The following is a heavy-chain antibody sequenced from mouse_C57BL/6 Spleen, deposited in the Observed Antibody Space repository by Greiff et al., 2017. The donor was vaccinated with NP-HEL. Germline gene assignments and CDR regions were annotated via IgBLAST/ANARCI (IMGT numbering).Heavy chain of an antibody. J-gene: IGHJ2*01. D-gene: IGHD4-1*01. CDR2: IYPGDGDT. V-gene: IGHV1-82*01. CDR1: GYAFSSSW. Sequence: QVQLQQSGPELVKPGASVKISCKASGYAFSSSWMNWVKQRPGKGLEWIGRIYPGDGDTNYNGKFKGKATLTADKSSSTAYMQPSSLTSEDSAVYFCARGENWDFDYWGQGTTLTVSS. CDR3: ARGENWDFDY.